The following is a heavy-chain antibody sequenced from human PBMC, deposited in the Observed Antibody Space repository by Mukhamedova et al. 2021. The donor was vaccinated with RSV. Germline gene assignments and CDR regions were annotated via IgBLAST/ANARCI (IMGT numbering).Heavy chain of an antibody. CDR3: AKGVAVAAEYFQH. J-gene: IGHJ1*01. Sequence: VRQAPGKGLEWVSAISGSGGSTYYADSVKGRFTISRDNSKNTLYLQMNSLRAEDTAVYYCAKGVAVAAEYFQHWGQGTLVTASS. D-gene: IGHD6-19*01. CDR2: ISGSGGST. V-gene: IGHV3-23*01.